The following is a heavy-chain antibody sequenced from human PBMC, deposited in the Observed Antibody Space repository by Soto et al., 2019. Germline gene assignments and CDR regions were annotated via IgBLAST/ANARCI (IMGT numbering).Heavy chain of an antibody. J-gene: IGHJ4*02. V-gene: IGHV3-64D*06. Sequence: GGSLRLSCAASGFTFSNSWMHWVRQAPGKGLEYVSGIRGNGDPPFYADSVKGRFTISRDNSKNTLYLQMSSLSADDTAVYYCVKSRGGNNFDFFDWGQGALVTVSS. CDR2: IRGNGDPP. D-gene: IGHD5-12*01. CDR1: GFTFSNSW. CDR3: VKSRGGNNFDFFD.